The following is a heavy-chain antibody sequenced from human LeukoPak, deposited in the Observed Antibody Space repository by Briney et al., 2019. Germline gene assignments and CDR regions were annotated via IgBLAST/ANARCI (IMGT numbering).Heavy chain of an antibody. V-gene: IGHV3-21*01. Sequence: GGSLRLSCAASGFTFSSYSMNWVRQAPGKGLEWVSSISSSSSYIYYADSVKGRFTISRENAKNSLYLQMNSLRAEDTAVYYCARDGYSSSWYVYWGQGTLVTVSS. J-gene: IGHJ4*02. D-gene: IGHD6-13*01. CDR1: GFTFSSYS. CDR3: ARDGYSSSWYVY. CDR2: ISSSSSYI.